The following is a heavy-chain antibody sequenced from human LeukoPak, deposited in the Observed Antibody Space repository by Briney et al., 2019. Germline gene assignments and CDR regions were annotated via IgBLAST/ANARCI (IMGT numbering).Heavy chain of an antibody. J-gene: IGHJ6*03. CDR1: GGSFSGYY. D-gene: IGHD6-6*01. Sequence: MSSETLSLTCAVYGGSFSGYYWSWIRQPPGKGLEWIGEINHSGSTNYNPSLKSRVTISVDTSKNQLSLKLSSVTAADTAVYYCARGRGLAARSYYYYYYYMDVWGKGTTVTVSS. V-gene: IGHV4-34*01. CDR2: INHSGST. CDR3: ARGRGLAARSYYYYYYYMDV.